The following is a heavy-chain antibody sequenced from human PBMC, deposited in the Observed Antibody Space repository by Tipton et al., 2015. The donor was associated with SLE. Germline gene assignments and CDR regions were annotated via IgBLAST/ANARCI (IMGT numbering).Heavy chain of an antibody. Sequence: TLSLTCTVSGGSITSSSYFWGWIRQPPGKGLEWIGTIFYTGSTYYNPSLRSRVTMSADTSKNQFSLRLTSVTAADTAVYYCARARFGYYMDVWGKGTTVTVSS. CDR1: GGSITSSSYF. J-gene: IGHJ6*03. V-gene: IGHV4-39*07. CDR3: ARARFGYYMDV. CDR2: IFYTGST. D-gene: IGHD3-16*01.